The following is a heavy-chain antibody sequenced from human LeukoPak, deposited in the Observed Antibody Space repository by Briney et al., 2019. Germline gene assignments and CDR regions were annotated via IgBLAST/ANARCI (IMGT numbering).Heavy chain of an antibody. D-gene: IGHD2-15*01. V-gene: IGHV3-7*01. CDR2: ISNDASAT. Sequence: GGSLRLSCAASGFSFRKYIMSWARQAPGKGLEWVATISNDASATTYGDSVWGRVTISRDNAQNSVFLQMHSLRAGDTAVYYCASSFTPYYYDVWGQGILVTVSS. CDR1: GFSFRKYI. CDR3: ASSFTPYYYDV. J-gene: IGHJ4*02.